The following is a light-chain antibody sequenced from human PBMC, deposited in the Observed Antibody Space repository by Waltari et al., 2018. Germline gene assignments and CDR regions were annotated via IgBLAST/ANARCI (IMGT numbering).Light chain of an antibody. CDR3: MQALQTPWT. Sequence: DIVMTRSPLSLPVPPGEPASISCRSMQSLLHSNGYNYLDWYLQKPGQSPQLLIYLGSNRASGVPDRFSGSGSGTDFTLKISRVEAEDVGVYYCMQALQTPWTFGQGTKVEIK. J-gene: IGKJ1*01. V-gene: IGKV2-28*01. CDR2: LGS. CDR1: QSLLHSNGYNY.